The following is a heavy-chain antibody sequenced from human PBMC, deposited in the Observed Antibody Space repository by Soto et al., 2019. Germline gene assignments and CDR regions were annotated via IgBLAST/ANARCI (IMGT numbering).Heavy chain of an antibody. CDR2: MNPNSGNT. V-gene: IGHV1-8*01. Sequence: ASVKVSCKASGYTFTSYDINWVRQATGQGLEWMGWMNPNSGNTGYAQKFQGRVTMTRNTSISTAYMELSSLRSEDTAVYYCARSRSSSWDYYYYGMDVWGQGTTVTVSS. CDR3: ARSRSSSWDYYYYGMDV. J-gene: IGHJ6*02. D-gene: IGHD6-13*01. CDR1: GYTFTSYD.